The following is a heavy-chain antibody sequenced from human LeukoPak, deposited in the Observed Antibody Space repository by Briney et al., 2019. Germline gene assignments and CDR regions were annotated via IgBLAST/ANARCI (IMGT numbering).Heavy chain of an antibody. CDR3: ARSNWHYDGHFDS. J-gene: IGHJ4*02. CDR1: GGSISSSSYY. CDR2: IYYSGST. V-gene: IGHV4-39*01. Sequence: SETLSLTCTVSGGSISSSSYYWGWIRQPPGKGLEWIGSIYYSGSTYYNPSLKSRVTISVDTSKNQFSLKLSSVTAADTAVYYCARSNWHYDGHFDSWGQGALVTVSS. D-gene: IGHD1-7*01.